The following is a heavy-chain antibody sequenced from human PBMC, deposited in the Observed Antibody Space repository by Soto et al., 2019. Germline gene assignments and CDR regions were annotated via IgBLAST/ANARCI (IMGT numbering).Heavy chain of an antibody. V-gene: IGHV3-9*01. CDR3: AKAIKEEYSSGWYAAFDI. J-gene: IGHJ3*02. D-gene: IGHD6-19*01. CDR1: GFTFDDYA. Sequence: EVQLVESGGGLVQPGRSLRLSCAASGFTFDDYAMHWVRQAPGKGLEWVSGISWNSGSIGYADSVKGRFTISRDNAKNSLYLQMNSLRAEDTALYYCAKAIKEEYSSGWYAAFDIWGQGTMVTVSS. CDR2: ISWNSGSI.